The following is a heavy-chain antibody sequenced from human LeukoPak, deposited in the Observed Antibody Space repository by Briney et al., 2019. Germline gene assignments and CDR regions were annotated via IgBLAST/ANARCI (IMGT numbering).Heavy chain of an antibody. CDR3: ARGDGIYLLDY. Sequence: GGSLRLSCAASGFDFSAFGMNWVRQAPGKGLEWVAVISYDGSQKYYADSVKGRFTISRDNAKNSLYLQMNSLRAEDTAVYYCARGDGIYLLDYWGQGTLVTVSS. CDR1: GFDFSAFG. D-gene: IGHD5/OR15-5a*01. V-gene: IGHV3-30*03. J-gene: IGHJ4*02. CDR2: ISYDGSQK.